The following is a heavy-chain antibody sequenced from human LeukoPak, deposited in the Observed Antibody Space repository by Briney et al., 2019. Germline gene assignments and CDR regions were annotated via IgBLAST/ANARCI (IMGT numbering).Heavy chain of an antibody. D-gene: IGHD2-15*01. CDR1: GGSISSYY. CDR2: IYYSGST. Sequence: SETLSLTCTVSGGSISSYYWSWIWQPPGKGLEWIGFIYYSGSTNYNPSLKSRVTISVDTSKNQLSLKLNSVTAADTAVYYCARAFFSGGGCPDAFDIWGQGTVVTVSS. V-gene: IGHV4-59*01. CDR3: ARAFFSGGGCPDAFDI. J-gene: IGHJ3*02.